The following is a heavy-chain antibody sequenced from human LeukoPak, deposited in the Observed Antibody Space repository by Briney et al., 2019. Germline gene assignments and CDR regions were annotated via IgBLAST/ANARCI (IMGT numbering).Heavy chain of an antibody. D-gene: IGHD2-15*01. J-gene: IGHJ5*02. V-gene: IGHV4-59*08. CDR1: GGSISSYY. CDR2: IYYSGST. CDR3: ARHRCRGGSCQNWFDP. Sequence: SETLSLTCTVPGGSISSYYWSWIRQAPGKGLEWIGYIYYSGSTNYNPSLKSRVTISVDTSKNQFSLKLSSVTAAYTAVYYCARHRCRGGSCQNWFDPWGQGTLVTVSS.